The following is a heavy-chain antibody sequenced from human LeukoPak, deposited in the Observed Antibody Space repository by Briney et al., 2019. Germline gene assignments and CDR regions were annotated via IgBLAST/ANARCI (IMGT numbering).Heavy chain of an antibody. Sequence: GASVKVSCKASGYTFTSYGISWVRQAPGQGLEWMGWISAYNGNTNYAQKLQGRVTMTTDTSTSTAYMELRSLRSDDTAVYYCARDRDIDVLRYFDWLLFDYWGQGTLVTVSS. D-gene: IGHD3-9*01. V-gene: IGHV1-18*01. CDR1: GYTFTSYG. J-gene: IGHJ4*02. CDR3: ARDRDIDVLRYFDWLLFDY. CDR2: ISAYNGNT.